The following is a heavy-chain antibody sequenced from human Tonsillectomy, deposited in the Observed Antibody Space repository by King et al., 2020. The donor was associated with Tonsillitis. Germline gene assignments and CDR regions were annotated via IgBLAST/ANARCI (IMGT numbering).Heavy chain of an antibody. V-gene: IGHV3-21*01. Sequence: VQLVESGGGLVKPGGSLRLSCAASGFTFSSYSMNWVRQAPGKGLEWVSSISSSRSYIYYADSVKGRFTISRDNAKNSLYLQMNSLRAEDTAVYYCASTPHCTNGVCRDYWGQGTLVTVSS. CDR2: ISSSRSYI. J-gene: IGHJ4*02. CDR1: GFTFSSYS. D-gene: IGHD2-8*01. CDR3: ASTPHCTNGVCRDY.